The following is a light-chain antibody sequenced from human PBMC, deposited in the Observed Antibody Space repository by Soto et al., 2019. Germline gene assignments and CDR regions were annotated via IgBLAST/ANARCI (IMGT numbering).Light chain of an antibody. CDR3: SSYTSNNTPWV. CDR2: SVN. CDR1: SSDIGGYNY. V-gene: IGLV2-14*03. J-gene: IGLJ3*02. Sequence: QSALTQPASVSGSPGQSITISCTGTSSDIGGYNYVSWYQRHPGKAPKLMISSVNIRPSGVSNRFSGSKSGITASLTISGLQAEDEADYYCSSYTSNNTPWVFGGGTKLTVL.